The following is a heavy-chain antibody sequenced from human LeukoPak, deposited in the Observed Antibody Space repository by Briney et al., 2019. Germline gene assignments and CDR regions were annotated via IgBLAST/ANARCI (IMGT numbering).Heavy chain of an antibody. CDR3: AREYLRRKTGYFDY. V-gene: IGHV3-30*04. J-gene: IGHJ4*02. CDR1: GFTFSSYA. CDR2: ISYDGSSK. D-gene: IGHD1-14*01. Sequence: GGSLRLSCAASGFTFSSYAMHWVRQAPGKGLEWVAVISYDGSSKYYADSVKGRFTISRDNAKNSLYLQMNSLRAEDTAVYYCAREYLRRKTGYFDYWGQGTLVTVSS.